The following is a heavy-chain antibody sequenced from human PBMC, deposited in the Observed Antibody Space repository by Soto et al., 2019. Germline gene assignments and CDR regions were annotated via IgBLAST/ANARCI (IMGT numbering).Heavy chain of an antibody. D-gene: IGHD2-2*02. CDR1: GYSFTDYW. Sequence: GESLKISCQASGYSFTDYWIGWVRQVPGKGLEWMGFIFPSDSNTRYSPSFQGQVTISADRSIATTYLQWGSLKASDTAMYHCVRGMDRNTAGYWGLGTMVTVSS. CDR3: VRGMDRNTAGY. J-gene: IGHJ4*02. CDR2: IFPSDSNT. V-gene: IGHV5-51*01.